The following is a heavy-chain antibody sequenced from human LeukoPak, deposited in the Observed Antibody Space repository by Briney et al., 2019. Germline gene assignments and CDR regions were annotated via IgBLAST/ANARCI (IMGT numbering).Heavy chain of an antibody. CDR2: INHSGST. D-gene: IGHD3-3*01. Sequence: PSETLSLTCAVYGGSFSGYYWSWIRQPPGKGLEWTGEINHSGSTNYNPSLKSRVTISVDTSKNHFSLKLSSATAADTAVYYCARGRKTGFWSGYFRYYFDYWGQGTLVTVSS. CDR3: ARGRKTGFWSGYFRYYFDY. J-gene: IGHJ4*02. CDR1: GGSFSGYY. V-gene: IGHV4-34*01.